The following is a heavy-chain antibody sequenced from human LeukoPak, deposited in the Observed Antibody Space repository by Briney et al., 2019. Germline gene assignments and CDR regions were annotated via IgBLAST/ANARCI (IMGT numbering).Heavy chain of an antibody. V-gene: IGHV3-30-3*01. Sequence: GGSLRLSCAASGFTFSSYAMHWVRQAPGKGLEWVAVISYDGGDKYYADSVKGRFTISRDNSMNTLYLQMNSLRAEDTAVYYCARVDTAMVFDYWGQGTLVTVSS. J-gene: IGHJ4*02. CDR3: ARVDTAMVFDY. CDR2: ISYDGGDK. D-gene: IGHD5-18*01. CDR1: GFTFSSYA.